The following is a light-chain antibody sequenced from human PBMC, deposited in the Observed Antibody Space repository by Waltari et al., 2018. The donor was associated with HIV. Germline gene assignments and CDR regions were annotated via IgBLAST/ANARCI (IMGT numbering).Light chain of an antibody. CDR1: TSLRDSDGDTY. CDR3: MQGTHWPYT. J-gene: IGKJ2*01. V-gene: IGKV2-30*01. CDR2: KVS. Sequence: DVGRSQSPLSLPVSLGRPASHSCRSSTSLRDSDGDTYLNWFQQRPGQSPRRLIYKVSNRDSWVPDRFSGSGSGTDFTLKISRVEAEDVGVYYSMQGTHWPYTFGQGTKLEIK.